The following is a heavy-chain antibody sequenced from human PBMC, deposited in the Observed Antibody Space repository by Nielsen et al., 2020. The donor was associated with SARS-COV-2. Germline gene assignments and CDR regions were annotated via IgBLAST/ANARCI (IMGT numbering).Heavy chain of an antibody. J-gene: IGHJ4*02. V-gene: IGHV4-31*03. D-gene: IGHD6-13*01. CDR1: GGSISSGGYY. CDR2: IYYSGST. Sequence: SETLSLTCTVSGGSISSGGYYWSWIRQHPGKGLEWIGYIYYSGSTYYNPSLKSRVTISVDTSKNQFSLKLSSVTAADTAVYYCARERRSKAWYGFDYWGQGTLVTVSS. CDR3: ARERRSKAWYGFDY.